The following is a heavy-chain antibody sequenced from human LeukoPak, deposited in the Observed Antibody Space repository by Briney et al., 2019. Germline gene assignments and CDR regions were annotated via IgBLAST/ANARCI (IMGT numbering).Heavy chain of an antibody. CDR3: ARVSPGGIVVVPAALYYFDY. CDR1: GGSISSSSYY. V-gene: IGHV4-39*07. J-gene: IGHJ4*02. Sequence: SETLSLTCTVSGGSISSSSYYWGWIRQPPGKGLEWIGSIYYIGSTYYNPSLKSRVTISVDTSTNQCSLKLSSVTAAETAVYYCARVSPGGIVVVPAALYYFDYWGQGTRVTVSS. D-gene: IGHD2-2*01. CDR2: IYYIGST.